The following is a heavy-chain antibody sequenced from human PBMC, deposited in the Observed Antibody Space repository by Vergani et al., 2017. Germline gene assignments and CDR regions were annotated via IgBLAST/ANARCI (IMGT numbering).Heavy chain of an antibody. CDR2: ISDNGGTT. CDR1: GFTFRNYA. CDR3: AKVGRSEVAGTFGAFDI. Sequence: EVQVVESGGGLAQPGGSLRLSCAASGFTFRNYAMTWVRKAPGKGLEWVSIISDNGGTTYYADSVKGRFTISRDNSKNTLFLHMNSLRPEDTAVYYCAKVGRSEVAGTFGAFDIWGQGTMVTVSS. D-gene: IGHD6-19*01. J-gene: IGHJ3*02. V-gene: IGHV3-23*04.